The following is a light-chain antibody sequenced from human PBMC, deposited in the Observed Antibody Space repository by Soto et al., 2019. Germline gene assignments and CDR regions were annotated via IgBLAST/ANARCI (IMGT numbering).Light chain of an antibody. CDR3: QPYDSSLSSPHRV. CDR2: GNR. CDR1: SSNIGAGYD. J-gene: IGLJ3*02. Sequence: QSVLTQPPSVSGAPGQRVTISCTGSSSNIGAGYDVHWYQQLPGTAPKLLIYGNRNRPSGVPHRFSGSKSGTSASLAITGLHSEDEADYSCQPYDSSLSSPHRVFGGGTQLTVL. V-gene: IGLV1-40*01.